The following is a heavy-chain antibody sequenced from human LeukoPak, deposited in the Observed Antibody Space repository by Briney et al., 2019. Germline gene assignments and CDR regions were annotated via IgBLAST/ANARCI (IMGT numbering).Heavy chain of an antibody. Sequence: SVKVSCKASGGTFSSYAISWVRQAPGQGLEWMGGIIPIFGTANYAQKFQGRVTITTDESTSTAYMELSSLRSEDTAVYYCATDDFWSGYYAPQFDYWGQGTLVTVSS. CDR3: ATDDFWSGYYAPQFDY. D-gene: IGHD3-3*01. CDR1: GGTFSSYA. V-gene: IGHV1-69*05. CDR2: IIPIFGTA. J-gene: IGHJ4*02.